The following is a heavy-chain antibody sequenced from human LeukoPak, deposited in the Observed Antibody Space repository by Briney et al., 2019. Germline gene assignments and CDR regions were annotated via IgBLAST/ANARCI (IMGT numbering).Heavy chain of an antibody. V-gene: IGHV3-23*01. CDR2: ISGSGGST. CDR1: GFIFSSYA. Sequence: GGSLRLSCAASGFIFSSYAMSWVRQAPGKGLEWVSTISGSGGSTYYADSVKGRFTISRDNAKNSLYLQMNSLRAEDTAVYYCARWTRIISSSLWYFDLWGRGNLVTVSS. D-gene: IGHD6-6*01. CDR3: ARWTRIISSSLWYFDL. J-gene: IGHJ2*01.